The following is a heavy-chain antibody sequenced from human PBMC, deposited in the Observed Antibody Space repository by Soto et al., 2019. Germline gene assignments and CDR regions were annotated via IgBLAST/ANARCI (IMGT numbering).Heavy chain of an antibody. J-gene: IGHJ4*02. D-gene: IGHD5-18*01. V-gene: IGHV3-64D*06. CDR2: VSSHGGST. Sequence: AGSLRLSCSASGFTFSSYAMHWVRQAPGKGLEYVSTVSSHGGSTYYADSVKGRFTISRDNSKNTLYLQMSSLRPEDTAVYYCVKTLQYSYGLPHWGQGTLVPVSS. CDR1: GFTFSSYA. CDR3: VKTLQYSYGLPH.